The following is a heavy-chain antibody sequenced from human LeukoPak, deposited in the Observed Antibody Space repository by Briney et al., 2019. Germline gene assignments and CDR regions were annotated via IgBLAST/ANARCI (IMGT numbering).Heavy chain of an antibody. CDR2: ISRNGSTI. D-gene: IGHD3-10*01. Sequence: LSLTCTVSGGSISSDSYYWGWIRQAPGKGLEWVSKISRNGSTIYYADSVRGRFTISRDNAKNSLYLQMNSLRAEDTAVYYCARDQGMVRGDYWGQGTLVTVSS. CDR3: ARDQGMVRGDY. V-gene: IGHV3-11*04. J-gene: IGHJ4*02. CDR1: GGSISSDSYY.